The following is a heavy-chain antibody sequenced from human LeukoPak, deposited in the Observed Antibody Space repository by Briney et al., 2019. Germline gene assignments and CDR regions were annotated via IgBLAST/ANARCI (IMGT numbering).Heavy chain of an antibody. CDR1: GGSISSSSYY. CDR3: ARGRSGCDS. V-gene: IGHV4-39*07. Sequence: SETPSLTCTVSGGSISSSSYYWGWIRQPPGKGLEWIGSIYYSGSTYYNLSLKSRVTISVDTSKNQFSLKLSSVTAADTAVYYCARGRSGCDSWGQGTLVTVSS. J-gene: IGHJ5*01. CDR2: IYYSGST. D-gene: IGHD6-19*01.